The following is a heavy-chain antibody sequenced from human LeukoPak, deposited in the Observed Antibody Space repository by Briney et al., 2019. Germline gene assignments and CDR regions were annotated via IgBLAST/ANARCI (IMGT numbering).Heavy chain of an antibody. CDR3: ATMRWTTRPEDY. CDR2: ISSSGKRGSTI. J-gene: IGHJ4*02. CDR1: GSTLGTSE. D-gene: IGHD6-6*01. V-gene: IGHV3-48*03. Sequence: GGSLGLSVAASGSTLGTSEVNGFRRAPGRGREGVSFISSSGKRGSTIYYADSVKGRFTISRDNAKNSLYLQMNSLRAEDTAVYYCATMRWTTRPEDYWGQGTLVTVSS.